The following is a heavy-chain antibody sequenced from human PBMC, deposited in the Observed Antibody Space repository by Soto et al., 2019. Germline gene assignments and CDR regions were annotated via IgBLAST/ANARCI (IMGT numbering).Heavy chain of an antibody. V-gene: IGHV1-3*01. CDR3: AMGCSGGSCYSSYYYGMDV. D-gene: IGHD2-15*01. CDR2: INAGNGNT. J-gene: IGHJ6*02. Sequence: ASVKVSCKASGYTFTSYAMHWVRQAPGQRLEWMGWINAGNGNTKYSQKFQGRVTITRDTSASTAYTELSSLRSEDTAVYYCAMGCSGGSCYSSYYYGMDVWGQGTTVTVSS. CDR1: GYTFTSYA.